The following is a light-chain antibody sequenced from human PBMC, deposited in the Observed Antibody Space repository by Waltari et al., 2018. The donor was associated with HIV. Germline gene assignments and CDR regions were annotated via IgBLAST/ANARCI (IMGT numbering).Light chain of an antibody. CDR2: WAS. CDR3: QQYFDTPT. V-gene: IGKV4-1*01. CDR1: QSVLYDSKNENY. Sequence: IVMTQSPDSLAVSLGERATITCRSRQSVLYDSKNENYLSWYQQKPGQPPKLLLYWASTRESGVPDRFSGSGSGTDFTLTISSLQAEDVAVYYCQQYFDTPTFGQGTKVEIK. J-gene: IGKJ1*01.